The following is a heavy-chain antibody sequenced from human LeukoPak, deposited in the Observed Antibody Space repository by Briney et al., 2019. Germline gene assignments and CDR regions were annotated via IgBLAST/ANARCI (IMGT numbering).Heavy chain of an antibody. CDR1: GFTFSSYG. CDR2: ISYDGSNK. Sequence: PGRSLRLSCAASGFTFSSYGMHWVRQAPGKGLEWVAVISYDGSNKYYADSVKGRFTISRDNSKNTLYLQMNSLRAEDTAVYYCARDNEVVWYYYDSSGYFDYWGQGTLVTVSS. V-gene: IGHV3-30*03. D-gene: IGHD3-22*01. J-gene: IGHJ4*02. CDR3: ARDNEVVWYYYDSSGYFDY.